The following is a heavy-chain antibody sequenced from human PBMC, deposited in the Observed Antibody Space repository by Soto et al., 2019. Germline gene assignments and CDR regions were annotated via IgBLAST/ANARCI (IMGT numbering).Heavy chain of an antibody. CDR1: AFSLSTNGVG. Sequence: QITLEESGPTLVKPTQTLTLTCTFSAFSLSTNGVGVGWIRQPPGKPLEWLAVIYWNEDKRYSRSLKSRLSITKYTSKNQVVLTMTTMXXXXXATYYCVHTVMVXTXTGGHYFD. CDR3: VHTVMVXTXTGGHYFD. V-gene: IGHV2-5*01. D-gene: IGHD3-10*02. CDR2: IYWNEDK. J-gene: IGHJ4*01.